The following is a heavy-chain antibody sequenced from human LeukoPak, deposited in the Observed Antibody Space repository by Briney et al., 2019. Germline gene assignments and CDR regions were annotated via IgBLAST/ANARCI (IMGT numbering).Heavy chain of an antibody. V-gene: IGHV3-23*01. Sequence: GGSLRLSCAASGLIFSSLAMTWVRQAPGKGLEWVSTINAVDANTYYADSVKGRFTVSRDNSRNTLYLQMNSLRAEDTAVYYCAKQFLGANWGQGTLVIVSS. J-gene: IGHJ4*02. D-gene: IGHD4/OR15-4a*01. CDR1: GLIFSSLA. CDR3: AKQFLGAN. CDR2: INAVDANT.